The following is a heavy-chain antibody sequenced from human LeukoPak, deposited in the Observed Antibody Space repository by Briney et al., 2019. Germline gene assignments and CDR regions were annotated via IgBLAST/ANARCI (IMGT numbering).Heavy chain of an antibody. CDR1: GGSISSSSYY. CDR3: ASFYCSGGSCYQYYYYYYMDV. V-gene: IGHV4-39*01. Sequence: PSETLSLTCTVSGGSISSSSYYWVWIRQPPGKGLEWIGSIYYSGSNYSNPSLRSRVTIYVDTSKNQFSLKLSSVTAADTAVYYCASFYCSGGSCYQYYYYYYMDVWGKGTTVSISS. J-gene: IGHJ6*03. CDR2: IYYSGSN. D-gene: IGHD2-15*01.